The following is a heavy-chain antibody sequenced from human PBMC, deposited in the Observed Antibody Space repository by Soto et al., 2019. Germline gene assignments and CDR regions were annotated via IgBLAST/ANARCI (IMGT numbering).Heavy chain of an antibody. Sequence: SETLSLTCTVSGGSVSSGSYYWSWIRQPPGKGLEWIGYIYYSGSTNYNPSLKSRVTISVDTSKNQFSLKLSSVTAADTAVYYCARDQEYCSSTSCYNYYYYGMDVWGQGTTVTVSS. J-gene: IGHJ6*02. CDR2: IYYSGST. D-gene: IGHD2-2*02. V-gene: IGHV4-61*01. CDR1: GGSVSSGSYY. CDR3: ARDQEYCSSTSCYNYYYYGMDV.